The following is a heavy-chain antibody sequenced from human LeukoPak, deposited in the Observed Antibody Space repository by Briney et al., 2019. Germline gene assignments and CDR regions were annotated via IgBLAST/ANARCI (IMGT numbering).Heavy chain of an antibody. Sequence: GGSLRLSCAASGFNFDDYAMDWVRQAPGRGLEWVSLISGDGGITYYADFVKGRFTISRDNSKNTLDLQMNSLRAEDTAVYYCAKVVTMSRGWFDPWGQGTLVTVSS. CDR3: AKVVTMSRGWFDP. CDR1: GFNFDDYA. CDR2: ISGDGGIT. J-gene: IGHJ5*02. V-gene: IGHV3-43*02. D-gene: IGHD3-10*01.